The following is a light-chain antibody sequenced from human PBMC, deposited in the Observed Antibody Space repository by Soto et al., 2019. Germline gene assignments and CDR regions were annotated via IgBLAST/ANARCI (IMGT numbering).Light chain of an antibody. V-gene: IGKV3-11*01. CDR1: QSVSNY. J-gene: IGKJ2*01. Sequence: EILLTQSPATLSLSPGERATLSCRASQSVSNYLAWYQQKPGQAPRLLIYDASNRATGIPARFSGSGSGTDFTLTISSLEPEDFAVYYCQQYSNWPPYTFGQGTKLEIK. CDR3: QQYSNWPPYT. CDR2: DAS.